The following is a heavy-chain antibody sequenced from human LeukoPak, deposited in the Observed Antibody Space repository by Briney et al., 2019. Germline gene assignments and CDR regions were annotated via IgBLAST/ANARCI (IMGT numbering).Heavy chain of an antibody. J-gene: IGHJ6*02. Sequence: ASVKVSCKASGGTFSSYAISWVRQDPGQGLEWMRRIIPILGIANYAQKFQGRVTITADKSTSTAYMELSSLRSEDTAVYYCARGSIVGATYYYYGMDVWGQGTTVTVSS. CDR1: GGTFSSYA. CDR3: ARGSIVGATYYYYGMDV. V-gene: IGHV1-69*04. CDR2: IIPILGIA. D-gene: IGHD1-26*01.